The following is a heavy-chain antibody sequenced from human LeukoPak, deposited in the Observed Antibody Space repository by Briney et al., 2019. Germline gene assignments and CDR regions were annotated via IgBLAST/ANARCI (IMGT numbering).Heavy chain of an antibody. CDR1: GGTFSSYT. J-gene: IGHJ3*02. CDR2: IIPILGIA. V-gene: IGHV1-69*02. D-gene: IGHD2-2*01. CDR3: ACRVGYCSSTSCPESAFDI. Sequence: SVKVSCKASGGTFSSYTISWVRQAPGQGLEWMGRIIPILGIANYAQKFQGRVTITADKSTSTAYMELSSPRSEDTAVYYCACRVGYCSSTSCPESAFDIWGQGTMVTVSS.